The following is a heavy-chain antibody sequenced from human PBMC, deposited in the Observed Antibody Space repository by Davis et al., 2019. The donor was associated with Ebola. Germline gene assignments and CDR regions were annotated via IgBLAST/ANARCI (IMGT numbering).Heavy chain of an antibody. CDR1: GFTFSSYA. Sequence: GESLKISCAASGFTFSSYAMHWVRQAPGKGLEWVAVISYDGSNKYYADSVKGRFTISRDNSKNTLYLQMNSLRAEDTAVYYCAREAYNSGWFNYWGQGTLVTVSS. V-gene: IGHV3-30-3*01. D-gene: IGHD6-19*01. CDR2: ISYDGSNK. J-gene: IGHJ4*02. CDR3: AREAYNSGWFNY.